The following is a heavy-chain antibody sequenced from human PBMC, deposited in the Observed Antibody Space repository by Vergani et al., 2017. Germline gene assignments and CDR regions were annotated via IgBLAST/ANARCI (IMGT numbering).Heavy chain of an antibody. Sequence: QVQLVQSGAEVKKPGASVKVSCKASGYIFSSYDINWVRQATGQGLEWMGWMNPNSGNTGYAQKFQGRLTMTRNTSISTAYMELSSLRSEDTAVYYCGGGVGAARGFYYYYMDVWGRGTTVTVSS. CDR2: MNPNSGNT. CDR3: GGGVGAARGFYYYYMDV. J-gene: IGHJ6*03. CDR1: GYIFSSYD. D-gene: IGHD6-6*01. V-gene: IGHV1-8*01.